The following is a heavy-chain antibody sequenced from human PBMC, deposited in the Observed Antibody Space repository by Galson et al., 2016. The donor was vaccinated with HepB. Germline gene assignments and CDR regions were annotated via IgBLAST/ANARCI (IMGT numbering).Heavy chain of an antibody. D-gene: IGHD6-13*01. Sequence: SLRLSCAASGFTFSNYWMSWVRQGPGKGLEWVGNIKDDGSAKNYVESVKGRFTISRDNAKNSLYLQMNSLRVEDTAVYYCTRDFGYSNYDWGQGTLVTVSS. V-gene: IGHV3-7*01. J-gene: IGHJ4*02. CDR3: TRDFGYSNYD. CDR1: GFTFSNYW. CDR2: IKDDGSAK.